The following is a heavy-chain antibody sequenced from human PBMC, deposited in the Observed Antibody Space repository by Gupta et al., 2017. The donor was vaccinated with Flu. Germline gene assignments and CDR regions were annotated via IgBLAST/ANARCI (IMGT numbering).Heavy chain of an antibody. J-gene: IGHJ4*02. CDR3: ATHGGYFDTSVYSDY. CDR2: ISYIGNI. Sequence: RQPPGKGLEWVGYISYIGNINYNPSLKSRVTISLDTSKNQFSLKLSSVTAADTAVYYCATHGGYFDTSVYSDYWGQGTLVTVSS. V-gene: IGHV4-61*06. D-gene: IGHD3-22*01.